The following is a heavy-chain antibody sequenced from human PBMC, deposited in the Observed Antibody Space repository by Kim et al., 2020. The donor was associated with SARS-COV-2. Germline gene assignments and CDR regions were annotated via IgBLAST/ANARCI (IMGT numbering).Heavy chain of an antibody. Sequence: GGSLRLSCAASGFTFSSYSMNWVRQAPGKGLEWVSSISSSSSYIYYADSVKGRFTISRDNAKNSLYLQMTSLRAEDTAVYYCARGGGADYYYYGMDLWGRGATVTVSS. D-gene: IGHD3-10*01. V-gene: IGHV3-21*04. CDR3: ARGGGADYYYYGMDL. CDR1: GFTFSSYS. CDR2: ISSSSSYI. J-gene: IGHJ6*02.